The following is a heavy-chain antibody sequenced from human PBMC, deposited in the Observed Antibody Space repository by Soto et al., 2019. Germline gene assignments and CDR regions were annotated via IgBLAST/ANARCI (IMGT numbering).Heavy chain of an antibody. Sequence: PGGSLRLSCVASGFNLSHPWMTWVRQAAGKRLEWVGHIKSKTDGGTADYAAPVKGRFTISRDDSKNTVYLQMNSLRTEDTAVYYCTTGRYDDILTGHHNVAYWGQGTLVTVSS. CDR3: TTGRYDDILTGHHNVAY. J-gene: IGHJ4*02. CDR1: GFNLSHPW. D-gene: IGHD3-9*01. V-gene: IGHV3-15*01. CDR2: IKSKTDGGTA.